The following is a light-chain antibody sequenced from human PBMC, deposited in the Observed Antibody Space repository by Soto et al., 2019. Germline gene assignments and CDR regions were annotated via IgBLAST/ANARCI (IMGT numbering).Light chain of an antibody. CDR1: QGISKS. CDR2: DAS. CDR3: QQYDDRPFT. J-gene: IGKJ4*01. Sequence: DIQMTQSPSSLSASVGDRVTITCQADQGISKSLSWYQQKPGMAPKLLIYDASNLETGVPSRFSGSGYGIDFTLTISSLQPEDFGRDYCQQYDDRPFTFGGGTKVEIK. V-gene: IGKV1-33*01.